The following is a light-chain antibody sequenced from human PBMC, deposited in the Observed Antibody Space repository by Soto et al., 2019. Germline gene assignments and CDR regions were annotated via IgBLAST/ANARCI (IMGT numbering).Light chain of an antibody. Sequence: QAVVTQPPSASGTPGQRVTISCSGSSSNIASNTVNWYQQVPGTAPKVLIYTDNQRPSGVPDRFSGSKSGTSASLAISGLQSEDEADYYCAAWDDSLNGVVFGGGTKLTVL. J-gene: IGLJ2*01. CDR2: TDN. V-gene: IGLV1-44*01. CDR3: AAWDDSLNGVV. CDR1: SSNIASNT.